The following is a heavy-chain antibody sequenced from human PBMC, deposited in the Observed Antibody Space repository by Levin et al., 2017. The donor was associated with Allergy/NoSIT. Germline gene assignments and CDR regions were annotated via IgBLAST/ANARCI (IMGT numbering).Heavy chain of an antibody. CDR1: GDSVSSKSAA. V-gene: IGHV6-1*01. CDR3: ARSYSTSWPNWFDP. D-gene: IGHD6-13*01. Sequence: SQTLSLTCAISGDSVSSKSAAWNWIRASPSRGLEWLGRTYYRSKWYNDYALSVESRVTINPDTSKNQFSLQLNSVTPEDTALYYCARSYSTSWPNWFDPWGQGTLVTVSS. J-gene: IGHJ5*02. CDR2: TYYRSKWYN.